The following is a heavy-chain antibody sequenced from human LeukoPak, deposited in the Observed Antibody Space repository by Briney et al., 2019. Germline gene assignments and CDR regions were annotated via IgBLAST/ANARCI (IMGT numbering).Heavy chain of an antibody. V-gene: IGHV1-2*02. CDR3: AREGRAGSSGWFGAFDI. J-gene: IGHJ3*02. CDR2: INPNSGGT. CDR1: GHTFTGYY. Sequence: ASVKVSCTASGHTFTGYYMHWVRQAPGQGLEWMGWINPNSGGTNYAQKFQGRVTMTRDTSINTDYVELSSLTSDDTAMYYCAREGRAGSSGWFGAFDIWGQGTMVIVSS. D-gene: IGHD6-13*01.